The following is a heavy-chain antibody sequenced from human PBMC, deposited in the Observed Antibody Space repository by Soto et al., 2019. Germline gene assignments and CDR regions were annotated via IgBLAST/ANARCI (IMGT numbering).Heavy chain of an antibody. CDR3: ATKYHYGSGTYLYYLDY. CDR1: GFTFSHFA. V-gene: IGHV3-23*01. Sequence: EVQLLESGGGLVQPGGSLRLSCAASGFTFSHFAMSWVRQAPGKGLEWVSTLSGGDDSTYYADSVKDRFTISRDNSKNTLYPQLNSMRAEETAVDYCATKYHYGSGTYLYYLDYWGQGTLVTVSS. J-gene: IGHJ4*02. CDR2: LSGGDDST. D-gene: IGHD3-10*01.